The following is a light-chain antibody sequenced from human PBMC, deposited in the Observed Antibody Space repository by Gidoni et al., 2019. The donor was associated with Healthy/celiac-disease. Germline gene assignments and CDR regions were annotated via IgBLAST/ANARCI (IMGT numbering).Light chain of an antibody. CDR2: GAS. CDR1: QSVRSD. Sequence: IVMTQSPATLSVSPGDRATLSCRASQSVRSDLAWYQQKPGQAPRLLSYGASTRATGIPARFSGSGSGTEFTLTISSLQSEDFAVYYCQQYNNWPPLTFGGGTKVEIK. J-gene: IGKJ4*01. V-gene: IGKV3-15*01. CDR3: QQYNNWPPLT.